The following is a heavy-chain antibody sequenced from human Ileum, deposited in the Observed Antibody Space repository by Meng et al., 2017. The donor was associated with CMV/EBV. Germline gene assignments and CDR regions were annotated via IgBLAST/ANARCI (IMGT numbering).Heavy chain of an antibody. Sequence: VQVQQGGAGLLKPSETLSLTCSLGGSFSPDTWSWIRQAPGKGLEWIGEINQYGSTNFNPSVKSRVTISRDTSKNQFSLRLNSVTAADAAVYYCVTADHHAIKYWGQGTLVTVSS. D-gene: IGHD5-12*01. CDR2: INQYGST. V-gene: IGHV4-34*01. CDR3: VTADHHAIKY. J-gene: IGHJ4*02. CDR1: GSFSPDT.